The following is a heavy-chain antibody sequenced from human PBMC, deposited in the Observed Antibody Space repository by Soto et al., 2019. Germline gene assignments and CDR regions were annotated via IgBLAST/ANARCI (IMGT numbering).Heavy chain of an antibody. V-gene: IGHV1-2*02. J-gene: IGHJ4*02. Sequence: QVQLVQSGAEVKKPGASVKVSCKASGYSFTGYNMHWVRQAPGQGLEWMGWINPNSGGTNPAQKFQGRVTMHRDTSVSTAYMELRRVRADDTAVYYCATSRRLRIFDCWGQGTLVTVSS. CDR2: INPNSGGT. D-gene: IGHD5-18*01. CDR3: ATSRRLRIFDC. CDR1: GYSFTGYN.